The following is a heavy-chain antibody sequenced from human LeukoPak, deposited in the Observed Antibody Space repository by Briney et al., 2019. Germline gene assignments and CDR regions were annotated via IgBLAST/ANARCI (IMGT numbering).Heavy chain of an antibody. J-gene: IGHJ4*02. CDR3: VKVGYCSSTSCYAYFDY. CDR2: ISSNGGST. V-gene: IGHV3-64D*06. D-gene: IGHD2-2*01. Sequence: GSLRLSYSASGFTFSSYAMHWVRQAPGKGLEYVSAISSNGGSTYYADSVKGRFTISRDNSKNTLYLQMSSLRAEDTAVYYCVKVGYCSSTSCYAYFDYWGQGTLVTVSS. CDR1: GFTFSSYA.